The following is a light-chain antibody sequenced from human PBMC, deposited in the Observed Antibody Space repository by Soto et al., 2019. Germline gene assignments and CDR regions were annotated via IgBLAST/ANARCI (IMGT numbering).Light chain of an antibody. CDR2: GAS. CDR1: QSVSSK. Sequence: EIVMTQSPATLSVSPGERATLSCRASQSVSSKLAWYQQKPGQAPRLLIYGASTRATGIPARCSCSGSGTEFTITISSLESEDFEVYYCHHLGRTFGQGTKVEIK. CDR3: HHLGRT. V-gene: IGKV3-15*01. J-gene: IGKJ1*01.